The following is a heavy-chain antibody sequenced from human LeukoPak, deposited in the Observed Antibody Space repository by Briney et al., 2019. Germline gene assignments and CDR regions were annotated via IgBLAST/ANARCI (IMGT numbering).Heavy chain of an antibody. CDR1: GFTFSSYA. CDR2: ISGSGGST. J-gene: IGHJ2*01. D-gene: IGHD4-17*01. V-gene: IGHV3-23*01. CDR3: AKGTPGYGDYFADWYFDL. Sequence: GGSLRLSCAASGFTFSSYAMSWVRQAPGKGLEWVSAISGSGGSTYYADSVKGRFTISRDNSKNTLYLQMNSLRAEDTAVYYCAKGTPGYGDYFADWYFDLWGRGTLVTVSS.